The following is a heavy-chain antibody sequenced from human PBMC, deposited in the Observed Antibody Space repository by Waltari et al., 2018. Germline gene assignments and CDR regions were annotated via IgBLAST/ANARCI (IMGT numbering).Heavy chain of an antibody. J-gene: IGHJ4*02. CDR3: TRTRGGDDY. Sequence: EVQLVESGGGLVQPGESLRLSCAASGFTFSSYAMNWVRQAPGKGLEWVSYISRSSSSIYYADSVKGRFTISRDNAKNSLYLQMNSLRAEDTAVYYCTRTRGGDDYWGQGTLVTVSS. V-gene: IGHV3-48*04. CDR1: GFTFSSYA. CDR2: ISRSSSSI. D-gene: IGHD2-21*01.